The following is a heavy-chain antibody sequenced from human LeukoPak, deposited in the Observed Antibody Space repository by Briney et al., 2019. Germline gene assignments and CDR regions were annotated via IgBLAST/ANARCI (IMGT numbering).Heavy chain of an antibody. D-gene: IGHD2-2*01. V-gene: IGHV1-18*01. CDR2: ISSYSGKT. J-gene: IGHJ5*02. Sequence: ASVKVSCKASGYPFSNYGISWVRQAPEQGLEWMGWISSYSGKTKYAQRFQGRVIMTTDTSTSTAYMELRSLRSDDTAVFYCARDFWVRHSAPAPKDLWGQGTLVTVSS. CDR1: GYPFSNYG. CDR3: ARDFWVRHSAPAPKDL.